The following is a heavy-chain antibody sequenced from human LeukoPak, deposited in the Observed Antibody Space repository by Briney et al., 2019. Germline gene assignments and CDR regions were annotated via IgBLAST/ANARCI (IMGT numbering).Heavy chain of an antibody. Sequence: PGGSLRLSCAASGFTFSSCWMSWVRQAPGKGLEWVANIKQDGSEKYYVDSVKGRFTISRDNAKNSLYLQMNSLRAEDTAVYYCARGTRRGYFDYRYYGMDVWGQGTTVTVSS. J-gene: IGHJ6*02. CDR3: ARGTRRGYFDYRYYGMDV. V-gene: IGHV3-7*01. D-gene: IGHD3-9*01. CDR2: IKQDGSEK. CDR1: GFTFSSCW.